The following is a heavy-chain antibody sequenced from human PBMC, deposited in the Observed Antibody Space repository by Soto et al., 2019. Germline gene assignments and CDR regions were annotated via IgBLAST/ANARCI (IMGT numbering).Heavy chain of an antibody. CDR3: ARRIPFGYGMDV. CDR2: ITSNGGNT. J-gene: IGHJ6*02. D-gene: IGHD2-21*01. V-gene: IGHV3-64*01. CDR1: GFTFSSYA. Sequence: PGGSLRLSCAASGFTFSSYAMHWARQAPGKGLEYVSAITSNGGNTDYASSVKGRFTISRGNSKNTLYLQMGSLRAEDMAVYYCARRIPFGYGMDVWGQGTTVTVSS.